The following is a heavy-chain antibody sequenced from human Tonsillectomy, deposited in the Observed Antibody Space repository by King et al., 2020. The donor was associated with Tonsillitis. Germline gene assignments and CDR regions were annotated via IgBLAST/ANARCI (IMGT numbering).Heavy chain of an antibody. CDR1: GFTFSSYW. V-gene: IGHV3-74*01. D-gene: IGHD4-11*01. Sequence: VQLVESGGGLVQPGGSLRLSCAASGFTFSSYWMHWVRQAPGKGLVWVSRINSDGSSTSSAATVKGRFTISRDNAKNTLYLQMNSLRAEDTAVYYCARSDYSKDAFDIWGQGTMVTVSS. CDR2: INSDGSST. CDR3: ARSDYSKDAFDI. J-gene: IGHJ3*02.